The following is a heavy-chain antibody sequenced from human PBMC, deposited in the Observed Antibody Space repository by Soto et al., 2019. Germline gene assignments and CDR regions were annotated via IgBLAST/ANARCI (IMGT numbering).Heavy chain of an antibody. Sequence: PGGSLRLSSAASGFTYSSHAMTRVRQAPGKGLEWVSAMSGSADRTYYADSVKGRFTISRDNFKDTSYLQMKSLRPEDTAVYYCATAEVVGEWLESWGRGTLVTVSS. CDR3: ATAEVVGEWLES. D-gene: IGHD2-15*01. CDR2: MSGSADRT. CDR1: GFTYSSHA. J-gene: IGHJ5*01. V-gene: IGHV3-23*01.